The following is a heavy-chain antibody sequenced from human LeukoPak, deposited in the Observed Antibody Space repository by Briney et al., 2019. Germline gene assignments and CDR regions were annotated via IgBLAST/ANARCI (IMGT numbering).Heavy chain of an antibody. CDR3: ANRPTVAVAGMGKAFDI. CDR1: GFTFSRYG. V-gene: IGHV3-30*18. CDR2: ISFDGSNK. Sequence: GRSLRLSCAASGFTFSRYGMHWVRQAPDKGLEWVAVISFDGSNKYDADTVKGRFTISRDNSKNTLYLQMNSLRAEDTAVYYCANRPTVAVAGMGKAFDIWGQGTMVTVSS. D-gene: IGHD6-19*01. J-gene: IGHJ3*02.